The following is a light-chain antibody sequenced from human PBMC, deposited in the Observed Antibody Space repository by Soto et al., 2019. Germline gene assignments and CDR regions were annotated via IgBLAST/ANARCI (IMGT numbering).Light chain of an antibody. CDR1: SGDVGAYNL. CDR3: CSYASSSTSMI. Sequence: QSALTQPASVSGSPGQSITISCTGTSGDVGAYNLVSWYQQHPGKAPKLMIYEGSKRPSGVSNRFSGSKSGKTASLTISGLQAEDEADYYCCSYASSSTSMIFGGGTKVTVL. V-gene: IGLV2-23*01. J-gene: IGLJ2*01. CDR2: EGS.